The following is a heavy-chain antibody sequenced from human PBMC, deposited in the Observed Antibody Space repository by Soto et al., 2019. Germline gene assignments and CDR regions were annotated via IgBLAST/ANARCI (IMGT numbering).Heavy chain of an antibody. CDR2: INKDGSQK. Sequence: GRSLRLSCAASGFTLSNYWMTWVRQAPGKGLEWVANINKDGSQKNYVDSVKGRFTIARDNGQNSLSLQMNSLRVEDTAVYYCVRELGLAYWGQGALVTVSS. D-gene: IGHD7-27*01. CDR1: GFTLSNYW. V-gene: IGHV3-7*03. CDR3: VRELGLAY. J-gene: IGHJ4*02.